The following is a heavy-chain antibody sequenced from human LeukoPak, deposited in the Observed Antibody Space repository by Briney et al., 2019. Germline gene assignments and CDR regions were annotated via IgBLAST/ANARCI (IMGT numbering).Heavy chain of an antibody. V-gene: IGHV1-46*01. CDR2: INPSGGST. CDR1: GYTFTSYY. Sequence: GASVKVSCTASGYTFTSYYMHWVRQAPGQGLEWMGIINPSGGSTSYAQKFQGRVTMTRDTSTSTVYMELSSLRSEDTAVYYCAREGRGATRYYYGMDVWGQGTTVTVSS. D-gene: IGHD1-26*01. J-gene: IGHJ6*02. CDR3: AREGRGATRYYYGMDV.